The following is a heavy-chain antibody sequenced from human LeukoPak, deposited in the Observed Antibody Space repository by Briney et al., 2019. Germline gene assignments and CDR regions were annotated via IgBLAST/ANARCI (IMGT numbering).Heavy chain of an antibody. Sequence: GGSLRLSCAASGFTFSSYAMHWVRQAPGKGLEWVAVISFDGSNKYYAGSVQGRFTISRDNSKNTLYLQMNSLRAEDTAVYYCARDQGLWFGEFSYWGQGTLVTVSS. J-gene: IGHJ4*02. D-gene: IGHD3-10*01. CDR1: GFTFSSYA. CDR2: ISFDGSNK. V-gene: IGHV3-30-3*01. CDR3: ARDQGLWFGEFSY.